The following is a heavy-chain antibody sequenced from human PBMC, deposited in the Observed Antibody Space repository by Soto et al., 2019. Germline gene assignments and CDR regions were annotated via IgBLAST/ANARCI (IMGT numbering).Heavy chain of an antibody. CDR3: ARDKWGGHSQDAFDI. CDR2: INESGST. V-gene: IGHV4-34*01. J-gene: IGHJ3*02. D-gene: IGHD7-27*01. Sequence: QVQLQQWGAGLLKPSETLSLTCAVYGGSLSGYYWSWIRQPPGKGLEWIGEINESGSTSYNPSLKSRVPISVDTSKNQFSLKLSSVTDADTAVYYCARDKWGGHSQDAFDIWGQGTMVTVSS. CDR1: GGSLSGYY.